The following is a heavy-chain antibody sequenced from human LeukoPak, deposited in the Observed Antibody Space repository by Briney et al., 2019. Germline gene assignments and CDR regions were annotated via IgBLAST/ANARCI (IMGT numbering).Heavy chain of an antibody. V-gene: IGHV3-66*01. CDR3: ASYLTLIPSGMDV. J-gene: IGHJ6*02. Sequence: GGSLRLSCAASGFTVSSNYMSWVRQAPGKGLEWVSFIYSGGSTYYADSVKGRFTISRDNSKNTVYLQMNSLRAEDTAVYYCASYLTLIPSGMDVWGQGATVTVSS. D-gene: IGHD3-16*02. CDR2: IYSGGST. CDR1: GFTVSSNY.